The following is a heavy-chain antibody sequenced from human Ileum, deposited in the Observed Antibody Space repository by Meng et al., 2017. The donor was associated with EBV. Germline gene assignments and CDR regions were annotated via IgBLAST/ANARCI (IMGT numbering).Heavy chain of an antibody. CDR3: AFGYYSGEEDAFDI. V-gene: IGHV3-74*01. CDR2: IKTDGSVT. J-gene: IGHJ3*02. D-gene: IGHD2-15*01. CDR1: GFTFSRSW. Sequence: EVQLVESGGGLVRPGGSLRLSCAASGFTFSRSWMHWVRQPPGKGLVWVSRIKTDGSVTLYADSVKGRFTISRDNAKNTLFLQMNSLRAEDTAVYYCAFGYYSGEEDAFDIWGQGTLVTVSS.